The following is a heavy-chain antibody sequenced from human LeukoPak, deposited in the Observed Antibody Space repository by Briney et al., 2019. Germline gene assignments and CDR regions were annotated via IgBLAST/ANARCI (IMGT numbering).Heavy chain of an antibody. J-gene: IGHJ6*03. CDR3: ARVRWQLAFYYYYYMDV. CDR1: GGSISSYY. CDR2: IYYSGST. V-gene: IGHV4-59*01. Sequence: PSETLSLTCTVSGGSISSYYWSWLRQPPGKGLEWIGYIYYSGSTNYNPSLKSRVTISVDTPKNQFSLKLSSVTAADTAVYYCARVRWQLAFYYYYYMDVWGKGTTVTVSS. D-gene: IGHD5-24*01.